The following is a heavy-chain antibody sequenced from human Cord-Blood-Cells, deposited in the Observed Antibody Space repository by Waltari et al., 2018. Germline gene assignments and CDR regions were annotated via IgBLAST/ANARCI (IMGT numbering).Heavy chain of an antibody. V-gene: IGHV4-38-2*02. CDR2: IYHSGST. CDR1: GYSISSGYY. J-gene: IGHJ4*02. D-gene: IGHD5-18*01. Sequence: QVQLQESGPGLVKPSETLSLTCTVSGYSISSGYYWGWIRQPPGKGLEWIGSIYHSGSTHYHPSLKSRVTISVDTSKIQFSLKLSSVTAADTAVYYCASAWIQLWFDYWGQGTLVTVSS. CDR3: ASAWIQLWFDY.